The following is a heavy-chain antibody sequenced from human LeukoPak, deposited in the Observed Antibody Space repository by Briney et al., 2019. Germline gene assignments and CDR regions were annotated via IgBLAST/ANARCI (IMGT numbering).Heavy chain of an antibody. CDR3: ARSYYDSSGYYYENAFDI. V-gene: IGHV3-13*01. CDR1: GFTFSSYD. J-gene: IGHJ3*02. D-gene: IGHD3-22*01. CDR2: IGTAGDT. Sequence: GGSLRLSCAASGFTFSSYDMHWVRQATGKGLEWVSAIGTAGDTYYPGSVKGRFTISRENAKNSLYLQMNSLRAGDTAVYYCARSYYDSSGYYYENAFDIWGQGTMVTVSS.